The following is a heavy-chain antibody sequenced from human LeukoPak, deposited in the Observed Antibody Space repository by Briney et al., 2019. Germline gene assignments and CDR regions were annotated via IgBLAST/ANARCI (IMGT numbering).Heavy chain of an antibody. V-gene: IGHV3-30-3*01. CDR2: ISYDGSNK. Sequence: GGSLRLSCAASGFTFSSYAMHWVRQAPGKGLEWVAVISYDGSNKYYADSVKGRFTISRDNSKNTLCLQMNSLRAEDTAVYYCARGGSGSHLRYWGQGTLVTVSS. CDR3: ARGGSGSHLRY. J-gene: IGHJ4*02. CDR1: GFTFSSYA. D-gene: IGHD3-10*01.